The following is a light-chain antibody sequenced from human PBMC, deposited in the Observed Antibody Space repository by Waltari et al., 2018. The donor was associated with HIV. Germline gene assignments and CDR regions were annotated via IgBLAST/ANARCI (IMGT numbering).Light chain of an antibody. CDR2: GAS. V-gene: IGKV3-20*01. CDR3: QQYGSSPYT. Sequence: EIVLTQSPGTLSLSPGEGATLSCMASQSVDSNYLAWYQQKPGQAPRLLIYGASSRATGIPDRFSGSGSGTDFTLTISRLEPEDSAVYYCQQYGSSPYTFGQGTKLEI. CDR1: QSVDSNY. J-gene: IGKJ2*01.